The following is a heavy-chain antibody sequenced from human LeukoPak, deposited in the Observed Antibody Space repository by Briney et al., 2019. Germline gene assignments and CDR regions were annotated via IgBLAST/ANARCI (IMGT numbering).Heavy chain of an antibody. D-gene: IGHD6-13*01. Sequence: SVKVSCKASGGTFSSYAISWVRQAPGQGLEWMGGIIPIFGTANYAQKFQGRVTITADESTSTAYMALSTLRSEDTAVYYCARGVIAAAGTRYYYYYYGMDVWGKGTTVTVSS. V-gene: IGHV1-69*01. CDR2: IIPIFGTA. J-gene: IGHJ6*04. CDR1: GGTFSSYA. CDR3: ARGVIAAAGTRYYYYYYGMDV.